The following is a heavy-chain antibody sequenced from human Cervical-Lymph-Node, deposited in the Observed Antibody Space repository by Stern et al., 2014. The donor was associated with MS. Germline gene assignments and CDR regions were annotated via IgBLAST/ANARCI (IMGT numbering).Heavy chain of an antibody. D-gene: IGHD2/OR15-2a*01. CDR1: GFTFSNYG. CDR3: ARRGISGNSHCDY. V-gene: IGHV3-33*04. Sequence: DQLVESGGGVVQPGRSLRLSCAASGFTFSNYGVHWVRQAPGKGLEWVAFICFDRANTYYADSVKGRFTMSRDNSKSTVYLQMNSLRVEDTAVYYCARRGISGNSHCDYWGQGTLVSVSS. CDR2: ICFDRANT. J-gene: IGHJ4*02.